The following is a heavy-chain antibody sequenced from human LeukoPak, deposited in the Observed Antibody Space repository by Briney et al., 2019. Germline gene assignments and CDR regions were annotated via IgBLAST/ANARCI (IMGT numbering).Heavy chain of an antibody. CDR2: IYPGDSDT. V-gene: IGHV5-51*01. D-gene: IGHD5-24*01. Sequence: GESLKISCKGSGYTFISHWIGWVRQMPGKGLEWMGTIYPGDSDTRYSPSFQGQVTISVDKSISTAYLQWSSLKASDTAMYYCARQAEMATIHFDYWGQGTLVTVSS. CDR1: GYTFISHW. J-gene: IGHJ4*02. CDR3: ARQAEMATIHFDY.